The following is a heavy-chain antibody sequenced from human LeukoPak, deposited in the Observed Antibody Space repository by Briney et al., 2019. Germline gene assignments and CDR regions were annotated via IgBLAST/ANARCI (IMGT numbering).Heavy chain of an antibody. CDR1: GGSISSYY. V-gene: IGHV4-4*07. J-gene: IGHJ3*02. Sequence: SEALSLTCTVSGGSISSYYWSWIRQPAGKGLEWIGRIYTSGSTNYNPSLKSRVTMSVDTSKNQFSLKLSSVTAADTAVYYCARDPVVFGNNDAFDIWGQGTMVTVSS. CDR2: IYTSGST. CDR3: ARDPVVFGNNDAFDI. D-gene: IGHD1/OR15-1a*01.